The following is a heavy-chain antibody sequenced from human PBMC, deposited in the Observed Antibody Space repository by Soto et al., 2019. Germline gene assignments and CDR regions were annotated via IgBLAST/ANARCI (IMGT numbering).Heavy chain of an antibody. CDR2: IYYSGST. Sequence: QVQLQESGPGLVKPSQTLSLTCTVSGGSISSGGYYWSWIRQHPGKGLEWIGYIYYSGSTYYNPSLKSRVTISVDTSKNQCSLKLSSVTAADTAVYYCARDAYCGGDCYSPWFDPWGQGTLVTVSS. D-gene: IGHD2-21*02. CDR1: GGSISSGGYY. V-gene: IGHV4-31*03. J-gene: IGHJ5*02. CDR3: ARDAYCGGDCYSPWFDP.